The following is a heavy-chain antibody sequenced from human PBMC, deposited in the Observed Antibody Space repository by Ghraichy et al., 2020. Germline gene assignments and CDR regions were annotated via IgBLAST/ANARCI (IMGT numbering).Heavy chain of an antibody. J-gene: IGHJ4*02. CDR1: GFNFAEYT. CDR3: AKGGDGWYYFDS. Sequence: GGSLRLSCDASGFNFAEYTIHWVRQAPGKGLEWVSLIKWNGAGAYYAGSVQGRFSISRDNGKNSLYLQMDSLRTEDTALYYCAKGGDGWYYFDSWGQGTLVTVSS. CDR2: IKWNGAGA. D-gene: IGHD6-19*01. V-gene: IGHV3-43*01.